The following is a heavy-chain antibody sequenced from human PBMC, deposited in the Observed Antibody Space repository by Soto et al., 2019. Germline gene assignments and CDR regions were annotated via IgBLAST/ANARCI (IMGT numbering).Heavy chain of an antibody. V-gene: IGHV4-30-2*01. CDR1: GGSISSGGYS. D-gene: IGHD3-10*01. J-gene: IGHJ4*02. CDR2: IYHSGST. CDR3: ATTGGFGELSFDY. Sequence: SETLSLTCAVSGGSISSGGYSWSWIRQPPGKGLEWIGYIYHSGSTYYNPSLKSRVTISVDRSKNQFSLKLSSVTAADTAVYYCATTGGFGELSFDYWGQGTLVTVSS.